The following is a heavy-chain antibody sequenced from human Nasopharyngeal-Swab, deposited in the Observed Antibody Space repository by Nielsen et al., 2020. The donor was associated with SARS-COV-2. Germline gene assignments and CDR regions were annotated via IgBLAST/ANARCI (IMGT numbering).Heavy chain of an antibody. V-gene: IGHV3-30-3*01. CDR3: ARDLGGHTDY. CDR2: LSYDGSNK. CDR1: GFTFSSYA. Sequence: GSLRLSCAASGFTFSSYAMHWVRQAPGKGLEWVAVLSYDGSNKYYAESVKGRFTISRDNSKNTLYLQMNSLRAEDTAVYYCARDLGGHTDYWGQGTLVTVSS. J-gene: IGHJ4*02. D-gene: IGHD3-16*01.